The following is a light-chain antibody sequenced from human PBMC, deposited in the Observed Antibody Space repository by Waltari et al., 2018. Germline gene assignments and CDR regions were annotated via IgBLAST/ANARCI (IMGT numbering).Light chain of an antibody. V-gene: IGKV1-39*01. CDR1: QPISNY. CDR3: QQTYGTPQT. Sequence: DVQMTQSPSSLSASVGDRVTITCRASQPISNYLNWYQHKSGIATNLLIYAASSLPSGVPSRFSGSGSGTDFTLTISSLQPEDFATYFCQQTYGTPQTFGQGTRVEIK. J-gene: IGKJ1*01. CDR2: AAS.